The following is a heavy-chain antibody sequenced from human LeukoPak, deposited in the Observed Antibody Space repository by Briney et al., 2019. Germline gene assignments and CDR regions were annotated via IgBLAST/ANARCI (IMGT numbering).Heavy chain of an antibody. CDR1: GYTFTGYY. D-gene: IGHD2-8*01. CDR3: ARGVWDIVLMVYLEDFQH. J-gene: IGHJ1*01. CDR2: INPNSGGT. V-gene: IGHV1-2*06. Sequence: ASVKVSCKASGYTFTGYYMHWVRQAPGQGLEWMGRINPNSGGTNYAQKFQGRVTMTRDTSISTAYMELSRLRSDDTAVYYCARGVWDIVLMVYLEDFQHWGQGTLVTVSS.